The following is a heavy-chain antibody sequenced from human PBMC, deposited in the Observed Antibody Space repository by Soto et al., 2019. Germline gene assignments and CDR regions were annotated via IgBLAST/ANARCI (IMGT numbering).Heavy chain of an antibody. Sequence: ASVKVSCKASGYTFTSYGISCVRQAPGQGLEWMGWISAYNGNTNYAQKLQGRVTMTTDTSTSTAYMELRSLRSDDTAVYYCARDLARGVIITASYNWFDPWGQGTLVTVSS. J-gene: IGHJ5*02. D-gene: IGHD3-10*01. CDR1: GYTFTSYG. V-gene: IGHV1-18*01. CDR2: ISAYNGNT. CDR3: ARDLARGVIITASYNWFDP.